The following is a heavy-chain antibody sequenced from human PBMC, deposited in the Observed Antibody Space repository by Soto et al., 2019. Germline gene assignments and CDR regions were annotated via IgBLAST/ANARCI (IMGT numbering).Heavy chain of an antibody. CDR2: ISAYNGNT. J-gene: IGHJ6*02. CDR1: GYTFTSYG. V-gene: IGHV1-18*01. CDR3: ARDGALGENYYDYGMDV. D-gene: IGHD3-16*01. Sequence: QVQLVQSGAEVKKPGASVKVSCKASGYTFTSYGISWVRQAPGQGLEWMGWISAYNGNTNYAQQLQGRVTMTTVTSTSTAYMELRSLRSDDTAVYYCARDGALGENYYDYGMDVWGQGTTVTVSS.